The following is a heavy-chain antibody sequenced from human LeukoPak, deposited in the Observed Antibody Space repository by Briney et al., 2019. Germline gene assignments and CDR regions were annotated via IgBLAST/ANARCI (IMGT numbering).Heavy chain of an antibody. CDR3: ARGLVPAANRGYYGMDV. V-gene: IGHV1-8*01. Sequence: ASVKVSCKASGYTFTSYDINWVRQATGQGLGWMGWMNPNSGNTGYAQKFQGRVTMTRNTSISTAYMELSSLRSEDTAVYYCARGLVPAANRGYYGMDVWGQGTTVTVSS. CDR2: MNPNSGNT. CDR1: GYTFTSYD. D-gene: IGHD2-2*01. J-gene: IGHJ6*02.